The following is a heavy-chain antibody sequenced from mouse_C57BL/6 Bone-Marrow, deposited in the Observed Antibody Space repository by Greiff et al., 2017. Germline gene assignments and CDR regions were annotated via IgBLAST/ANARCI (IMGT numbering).Heavy chain of an antibody. Sequence: VQLKASGPELVKPGASVTISCKASGYSFTDYNMNWVKQSNGKSLEWIGVINPNSGTTSYNQKVKGKATLTVDQSSSTAYMQLNSLKSEDSASYYCARGYDYDYARDYWGQGTSATVSS. CDR1: GYSFTDYN. CDR2: INPNSGTT. D-gene: IGHD2-4*01. J-gene: IGHJ4*01. V-gene: IGHV1-39*01. CDR3: ARGYDYDYARDY.